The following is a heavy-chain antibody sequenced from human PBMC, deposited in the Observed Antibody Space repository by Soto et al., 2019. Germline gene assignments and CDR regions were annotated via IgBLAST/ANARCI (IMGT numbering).Heavy chain of an antibody. CDR3: ARDYDFWSGYYTRSDYYYGMDV. D-gene: IGHD3-3*01. CDR2: TYYRSKWYN. V-gene: IGHV6-1*01. J-gene: IGHJ6*02. Sequence: PSQALSLTCAISGDSVSSNSAAWNWIRQSPSRGLEWLGRTYYRSKWYNDYAVSVKSRITINPDTSKNQFSLQLNSVTPEDTAVYYCARDYDFWSGYYTRSDYYYGMDVWGQGTTVTVS. CDR1: GDSVSSNSAA.